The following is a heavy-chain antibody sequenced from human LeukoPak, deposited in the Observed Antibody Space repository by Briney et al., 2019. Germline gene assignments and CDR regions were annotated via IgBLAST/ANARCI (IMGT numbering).Heavy chain of an antibody. J-gene: IGHJ3*02. D-gene: IGHD3-10*01. CDR3: AHSSSMVRGVIITSSRAFDI. CDR1: GFSLSTSGVG. Sequence: SGPTLVKPTQTLTLTCTFSGFSLSTSGVGVGWIRQPPGKALEWLALIYWDDDKRYSPSLKSRLTITKDTSKNQVVLTMTNMDPVDTATYYCAHSSSMVRGVIITSSRAFDIWGQGTMVTVSS. CDR2: IYWDDDK. V-gene: IGHV2-5*02.